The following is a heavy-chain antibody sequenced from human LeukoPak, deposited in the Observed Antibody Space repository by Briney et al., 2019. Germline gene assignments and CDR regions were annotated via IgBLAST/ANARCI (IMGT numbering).Heavy chain of an antibody. D-gene: IGHD6-13*01. CDR3: ARYSSTWPYWYFDL. CDR1: GGSISSGGYS. CDR2: ISHSGST. Sequence: PSETLSLTCTVSGGSISSGGYSWSWLRQPPGKGLEWVVYISHSGSTYYKPSLKSRVTISVDRSKNQFSLELTSVTAADTAVYYCARYSSTWPYWYFDLWGRGTLVTVSS. J-gene: IGHJ2*01. V-gene: IGHV4-30-2*01.